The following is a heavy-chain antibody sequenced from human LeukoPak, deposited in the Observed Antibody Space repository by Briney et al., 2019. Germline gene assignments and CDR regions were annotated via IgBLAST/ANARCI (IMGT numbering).Heavy chain of an antibody. CDR2: ISTTGGST. D-gene: IGHD4-23*01. Sequence: GGSLRLSCAASGFSFNNYAMSWVRQAPGKGLEWVSAISTTGGSTYYADSVKGRFTISRDNSKNTLSLQMDSLRVEDTAVYYCAKDWTTVVAPKGYYFDSWSQGTLVTVSS. CDR1: GFSFNNYA. CDR3: AKDWTTVVAPKGYYFDS. V-gene: IGHV3-23*01. J-gene: IGHJ4*02.